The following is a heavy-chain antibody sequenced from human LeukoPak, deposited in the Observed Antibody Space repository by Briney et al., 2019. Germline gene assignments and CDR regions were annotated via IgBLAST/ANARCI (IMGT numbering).Heavy chain of an antibody. D-gene: IGHD2-15*01. CDR2: IYPGDSDT. CDR3: ARQFRYCSGGSCYGDYFDY. V-gene: IGHV5-51*01. Sequence: GESLRISCKGSGYSFTSYWIGWVGQMPGKGLEWMGIIYPGDSDTRYSPSFQGQVTISADKSISTAYLQWSSLKASDTAMYYCARQFRYCSGGSCYGDYFDYWGQGTLVTVSS. J-gene: IGHJ4*02. CDR1: GYSFTSYW.